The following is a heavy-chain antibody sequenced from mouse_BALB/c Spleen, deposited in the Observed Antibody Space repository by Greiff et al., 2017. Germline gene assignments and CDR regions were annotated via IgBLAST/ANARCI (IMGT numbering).Heavy chain of an antibody. CDR3: TRANPLKFIRDYFDY. CDR2: IYPGNSDT. J-gene: IGHJ2*01. Sequence: VQLKQSGPELVKPGALVKMSCKASGYTFTSYWMHWVKQRPGQGLEWIGAIYPGNSDTSYNQKFKGKAKLTAVTSTSTAYMELSSLTNEDSAVYYCTRANPLKFIRDYFDYWGQGTTLTVSS. D-gene: IGHD1-1*01. V-gene: IGHV1-5*01. CDR1: GYTFTSYW.